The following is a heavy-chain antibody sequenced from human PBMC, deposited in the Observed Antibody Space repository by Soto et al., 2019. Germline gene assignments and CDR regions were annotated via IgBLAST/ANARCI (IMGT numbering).Heavy chain of an antibody. CDR2: VFPSVSA. Sequence: PSETLSLTTIVSGVSVRSYTWSWVRQPANRGLEWIGRVFPSVSATYNPSLKSRVSISMDTPENRISLKLDSVTAADAGVYFCARDGMTTGDTWGPGTLVTVS. CDR1: GVSVRSYT. CDR3: ARDGMTTGDT. J-gene: IGHJ4*02. D-gene: IGHD2-21*02. V-gene: IGHV4-4*07.